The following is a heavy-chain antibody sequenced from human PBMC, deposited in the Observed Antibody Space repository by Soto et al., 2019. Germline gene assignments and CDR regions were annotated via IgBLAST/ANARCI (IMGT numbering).Heavy chain of an antibody. V-gene: IGHV1-46*01. CDR3: ARDLGGWPDY. Sequence: ASVKVSCKASGYTFTSYYMHWVRQAPGQGPEWMGVINPSGGSTTYAQKFQGRVTMTRDTSTRTVYMELRRLRSDDTAVYYCARDLGGWPDYWGQGTLVTVSS. CDR1: GYTFTSYY. CDR2: INPSGGST. D-gene: IGHD2-15*01. J-gene: IGHJ4*02.